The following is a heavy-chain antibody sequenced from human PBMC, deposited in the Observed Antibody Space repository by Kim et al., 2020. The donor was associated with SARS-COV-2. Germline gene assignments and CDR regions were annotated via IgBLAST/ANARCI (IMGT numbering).Heavy chain of an antibody. Sequence: SETLSLTCTVSGGSISSSSYYWGWIRQPPGKGLEWIGSIYYSGSTYYNPSLKSRVTISVDTSKNQFSLKLSSVTAADTAVYYCARHLGGFWVVTHFDYWGQGTLVTVSS. J-gene: IGHJ4*02. D-gene: IGHD2-21*02. CDR3: ARHLGGFWVVTHFDY. V-gene: IGHV4-39*01. CDR1: GGSISSSSYY. CDR2: IYYSGST.